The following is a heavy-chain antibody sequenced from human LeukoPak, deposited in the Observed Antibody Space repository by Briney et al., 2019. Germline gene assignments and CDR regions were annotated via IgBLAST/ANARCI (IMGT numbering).Heavy chain of an antibody. Sequence: PSETLSLTCSVSGSSISSSSYYWGWIRLPPGKGLEWIGSIYYSGSTYYNPSLKSRVTMSVDTSKNQFSLKLSSVTAADTAVYYCARETGSSSQDAFDIWGQGTLVTVSS. CDR2: IYYSGST. V-gene: IGHV4-39*02. J-gene: IGHJ4*02. CDR1: GSSISSSSYY. D-gene: IGHD6-6*01. CDR3: ARETGSSSQDAFDI.